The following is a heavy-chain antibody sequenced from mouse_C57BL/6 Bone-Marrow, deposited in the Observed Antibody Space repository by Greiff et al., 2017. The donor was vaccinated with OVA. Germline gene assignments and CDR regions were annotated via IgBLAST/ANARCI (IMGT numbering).Heavy chain of an antibody. CDR1: GYTFTSYW. CDR3: ARGDY. J-gene: IGHJ2*01. Sequence: QVQLQQPGAELVKPGASVKMSCKASGYTFTSYWITWVKQRPGQGLEWIGDIYPGSGSTNYNEKFKSKATLTVDTPSSTAYMQLSSLTSEDSAVYYCARGDYWGQGTTLTDSS. CDR2: IYPGSGST. V-gene: IGHV1-55*01.